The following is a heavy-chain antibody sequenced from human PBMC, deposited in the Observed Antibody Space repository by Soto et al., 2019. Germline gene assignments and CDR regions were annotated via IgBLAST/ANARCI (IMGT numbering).Heavy chain of an antibody. CDR1: GGSISSSSYY. CDR3: ARHSYSGYDYQY. Sequence: QLQLQESGPGLVKPSETLSLTCTVSGGSISSSSYYWGWIRQPPGKGLEWIGSIYYSGSTYYNPSLKSRVTISVDTSKNQFSLNLSSVTAADTAVYYCARHSYSGYDYQYWGQGTLVTVSS. CDR2: IYYSGST. J-gene: IGHJ4*02. D-gene: IGHD5-12*01. V-gene: IGHV4-39*01.